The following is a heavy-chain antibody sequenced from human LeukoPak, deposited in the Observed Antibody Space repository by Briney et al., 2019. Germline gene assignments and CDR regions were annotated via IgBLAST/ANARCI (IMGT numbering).Heavy chain of an antibody. J-gene: IGHJ4*02. Sequence: ASVTVSCKASGYTFTSYYMHWVRQAPGQGLEWMGWINPNTGGTNYAQKFQGRVTMTRDTSISTAYMDLSRLRSDDTAVYYCVQFELDYWGQGTLVTVSS. CDR1: GYTFTSYY. CDR3: VQFELDY. D-gene: IGHD1-7*01. V-gene: IGHV1-2*02. CDR2: INPNTGGT.